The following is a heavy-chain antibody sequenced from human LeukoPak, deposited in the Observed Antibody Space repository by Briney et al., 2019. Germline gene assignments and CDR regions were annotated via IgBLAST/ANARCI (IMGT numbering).Heavy chain of an antibody. J-gene: IGHJ4*02. CDR2: ISYTGGNT. V-gene: IGHV3-64D*09. CDR1: GFTFSNYA. D-gene: IGHD3-22*01. CDR3: VRGYYYDTSSFDS. Sequence: GGSLRLSCSASGFTFSNYAMHWIRQAPGKGLEYVSTISYTGGNTYYADSVKGRFTISRDNSKNTLYLQMSSLRAEGTAVYYCVRGYYYDTSSFDSWGQGTLVTVSS.